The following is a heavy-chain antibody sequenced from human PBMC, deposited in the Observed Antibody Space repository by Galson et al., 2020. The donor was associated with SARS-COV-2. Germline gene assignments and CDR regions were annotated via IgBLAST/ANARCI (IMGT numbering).Heavy chain of an antibody. V-gene: IGHV3-13*04. J-gene: IGHJ3*01. Sequence: GGSLRLSCAASGFTFSSHDMHWVRQLRGKGLEWFSGIGADGRTYYPDSLKGRFTISRDNARNSLHLQMNSLTDGDTAVYYCARDDDSSGIGAFDVWGRGTMVTVSS. CDR3: ARDDDSSGIGAFDV. D-gene: IGHD3-22*01. CDR2: IGADGRT. CDR1: GFTFSSHD.